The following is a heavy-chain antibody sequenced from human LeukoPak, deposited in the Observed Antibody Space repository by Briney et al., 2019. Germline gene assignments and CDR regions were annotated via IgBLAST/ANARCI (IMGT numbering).Heavy chain of an antibody. CDR2: ISYDGSNK. D-gene: IGHD3-10*01. J-gene: IGHJ3*02. CDR3: AKSQSGSVDAFDI. V-gene: IGHV3-30*18. CDR1: GFTFSSYG. Sequence: PGRSLRLSCAASGFTFSSYGMHWVRQAPGKGLEWVAVISYDGSNKYYADSVKGRFTIPRDNSKNTQSLQMNSLRAEDTAVYYCAKSQSGSVDAFDIWGQGTMVTVSS.